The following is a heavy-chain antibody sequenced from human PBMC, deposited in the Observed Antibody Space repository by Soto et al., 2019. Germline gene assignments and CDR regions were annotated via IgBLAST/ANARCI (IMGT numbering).Heavy chain of an antibody. CDR1: GFTFNSYS. J-gene: IGHJ6*02. D-gene: IGHD3-10*01. V-gene: IGHV3-23*01. CDR3: AKNLADYYGSGSPHYYYYYGMDV. CDR2: ISGSGGST. Sequence: GGSLRLSCAASGFTFNSYSMSWVRQAPGKGLEWVSAISGSGGSTYYADSVKGRFTISRDNSKNTLYLQMNSLRAEDTAVYYCAKNLADYYGSGSPHYYYYYGMDVWGQGTTVTVSS.